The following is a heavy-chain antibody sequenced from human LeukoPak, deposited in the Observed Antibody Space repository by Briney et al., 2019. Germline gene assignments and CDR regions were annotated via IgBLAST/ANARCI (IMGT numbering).Heavy chain of an antibody. CDR3: ANFYDSAFFDS. D-gene: IGHD3-22*01. CDR2: ISGSGSYT. Sequence: GSLRLSCAASGFTFSDYYMSWVRQAPGKGLEWVSYISGSGSYTNYVVSVKGRFTISRDNAENSLFLQMNSLRAEDTAVYYCANFYDSAFFDSWGQGTLVTVSS. CDR1: GFTFSDYY. V-gene: IGHV3-11*03. J-gene: IGHJ4*02.